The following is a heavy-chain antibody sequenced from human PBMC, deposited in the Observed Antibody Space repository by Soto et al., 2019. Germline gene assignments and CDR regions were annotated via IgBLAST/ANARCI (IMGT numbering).Heavy chain of an antibody. J-gene: IGHJ5*02. V-gene: IGHV4-31*03. CDR3: ARDGSPTVPAAMRWLDP. CDR1: GGSVTSGNYY. CDR2: IFNSGNA. Sequence: SETLSLTCSVSGGSVTSGNYYWTWIRQRPGKGLEWIGHIFNSGNAYYNPSLKRRASISADMSKNQFSLRLTSVTAADAAVYFCARDGSPTVPAAMRWLDPCGQGTRVSVSS. D-gene: IGHD2-2*01.